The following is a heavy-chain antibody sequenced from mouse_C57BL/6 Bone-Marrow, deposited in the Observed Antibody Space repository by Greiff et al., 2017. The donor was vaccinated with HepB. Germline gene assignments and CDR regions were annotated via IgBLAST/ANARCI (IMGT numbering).Heavy chain of an antibody. Sequence: QVQLQQPGAELVKPGASVKVSCKASGYTFTSYWMHWVKQRPGQGLEWIGRIHPSDSDTNYNQKFEGKATLTVDKSSSTAYMQLSSLTSEDSAVYYCAIPSGSSYVGYFDVWGTGTTVTVSS. D-gene: IGHD1-1*01. CDR3: AIPSGSSYVGYFDV. CDR1: GYTFTSYW. J-gene: IGHJ1*03. V-gene: IGHV1-74*01. CDR2: IHPSDSDT.